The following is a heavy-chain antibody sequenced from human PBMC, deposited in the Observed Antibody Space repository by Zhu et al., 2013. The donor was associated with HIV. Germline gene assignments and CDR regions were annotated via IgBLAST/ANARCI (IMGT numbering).Heavy chain of an antibody. D-gene: IGHD4-17*01. CDR1: GFSVSSGTYY. J-gene: IGHJ4*02. V-gene: IGHV4-30-4*01. CDR3: AREVTVTTSGNYFDY. Sequence: QVQLQESGPRLVKPSETLSLTCTVTGFSVSSGTYYWSWIRQPPGKGLEWIGYIYYSGSTYYNPSLKSRVTISVDTSKNQFSLKLSSVTAADTAVYYCAREVTVTTSGNYFDYWGQGTLVTVSS. CDR2: IYYSGST.